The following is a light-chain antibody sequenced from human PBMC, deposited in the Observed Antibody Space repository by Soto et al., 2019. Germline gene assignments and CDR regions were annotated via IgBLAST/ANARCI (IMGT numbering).Light chain of an antibody. V-gene: IGLV2-14*01. J-gene: IGLJ1*01. Sequence: QSVLTQPASVSGSPGQSITISCTGTSSDVGAYNYDSWYQQYPGEAPKVIIYDVSHRPAGVSNRFSGSKSGNTASLTISGFQTQDEAGYYCTSSSSSTTYVLGTGTKVAVL. CDR2: DVS. CDR3: TSSSSSTTYV. CDR1: SSDVGAYNY.